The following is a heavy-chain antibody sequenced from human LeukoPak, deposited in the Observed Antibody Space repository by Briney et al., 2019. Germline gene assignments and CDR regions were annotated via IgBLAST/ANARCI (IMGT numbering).Heavy chain of an antibody. CDR3: ARDHRIAVAGTCGY. J-gene: IGHJ4*02. V-gene: IGHV1-18*01. CDR2: ISAYNGNT. CDR1: GYTFTSYG. D-gene: IGHD6-19*01. Sequence: GASVTVSCKASGYTFTSYGISWVRQAPGQGLEWMGWISAYNGNTNYAQKLQGRVTMTTDTSTSTAYMELRSPRSDDTAVYYCARDHRIAVAGTCGYWGQGTLVTVSS.